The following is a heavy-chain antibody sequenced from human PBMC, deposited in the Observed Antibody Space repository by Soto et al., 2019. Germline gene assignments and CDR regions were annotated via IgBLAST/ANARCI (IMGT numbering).Heavy chain of an antibody. CDR3: AKDEGELFGSGRRPFDP. D-gene: IGHD3-10*01. J-gene: IGHJ5*02. V-gene: IGHV3-23*01. Sequence: PGGSLRLSCTASGFTFGDYAMSWFRQAPGKGLEWVSAISGSGSSTYYADSVTGRFTVSRDNSKNTIYPQMNSLRAEDTATYYCAKDEGELFGSGRRPFDPWGQGTMVTASS. CDR2: ISGSGSST. CDR1: GFTFGDYA.